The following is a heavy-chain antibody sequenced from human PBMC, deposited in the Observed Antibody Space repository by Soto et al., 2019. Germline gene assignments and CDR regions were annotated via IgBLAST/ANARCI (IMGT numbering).Heavy chain of an antibody. CDR3: AKGGLPYSGYVTFDY. J-gene: IGHJ4*02. Sequence: SETLSLTCGVYGGSFSGYYWSWIRQPPGKGLEWIGEVNHSGSTNYNPSLKSRVTISVDTSKNQFSLKLSSVTAADTAVYYCAKGGLPYSGYVTFDYWGQGTLVTVSS. CDR2: VNHSGST. D-gene: IGHD5-12*01. CDR1: GGSFSGYY. V-gene: IGHV4-34*01.